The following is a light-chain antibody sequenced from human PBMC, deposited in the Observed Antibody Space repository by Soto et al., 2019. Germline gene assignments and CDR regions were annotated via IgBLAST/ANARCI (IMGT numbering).Light chain of an antibody. J-gene: IGLJ1*01. CDR2: EVS. V-gene: IGLV2-14*03. CDR1: SSDVGGYNS. Sequence: QSVLTQPASVSGSPGQSITVSCTGTSSDVGGYNSASWYQQHPGKPPKLIIYEVSNRPSGVSDRFSGSKSGNTASLTISGLQAEDEADYYCSSYTSTSSYVFATGTKGTVL. CDR3: SSYTSTSSYV.